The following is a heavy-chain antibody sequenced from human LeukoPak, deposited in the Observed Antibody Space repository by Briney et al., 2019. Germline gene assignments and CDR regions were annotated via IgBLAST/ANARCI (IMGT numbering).Heavy chain of an antibody. V-gene: IGHV4-61*08. CDR3: ARESSGWYFDY. CDR1: GGSISSGGYS. J-gene: IGHJ4*02. Sequence: PSETLSLTCAVSGGSISSGGYSWSWIRQPPGKGLEWIGYIYYSGSTNYNPSLKSRVTISVDTSKNQFSLKLSSVTAADTAVYYCARESSGWYFDYWGQGTLVTVSS. CDR2: IYYSGST. D-gene: IGHD6-19*01.